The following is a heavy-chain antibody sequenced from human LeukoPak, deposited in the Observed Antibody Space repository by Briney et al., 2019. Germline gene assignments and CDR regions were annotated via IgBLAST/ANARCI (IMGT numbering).Heavy chain of an antibody. D-gene: IGHD6-19*01. Sequence: GGSLRLSCAASGFTFRNFAMSWVRQAPGEGLEWVSAIGGSDGTTYYADSVKGRFTISRDNPKNTLYLQMNSLRVDDTAVYYCVKGVRGWPYYFDYWGQGTLVTVSS. CDR3: VKGVRGWPYYFDY. CDR2: IGGSDGTT. V-gene: IGHV3-23*01. J-gene: IGHJ4*02. CDR1: GFTFRNFA.